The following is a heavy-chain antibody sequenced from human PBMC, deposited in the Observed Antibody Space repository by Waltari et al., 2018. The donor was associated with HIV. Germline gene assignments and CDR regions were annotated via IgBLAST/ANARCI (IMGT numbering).Heavy chain of an antibody. CDR1: GGSISSGRYY. Sequence: QVQLQESGPGLVKPSQTLSLTCTVSGGSISSGRYYWSWIRQPAGMGLEWIGRFYTSGSANYKPSLKRRVTISVDASKNQFSLMMSSVTAADTAVYYCARGRLVEMATRWYFDLCGRGTLVTVSS. D-gene: IGHD5-12*01. CDR2: FYTSGSA. J-gene: IGHJ2*01. CDR3: ARGRLVEMATRWYFDL. V-gene: IGHV4-61*02.